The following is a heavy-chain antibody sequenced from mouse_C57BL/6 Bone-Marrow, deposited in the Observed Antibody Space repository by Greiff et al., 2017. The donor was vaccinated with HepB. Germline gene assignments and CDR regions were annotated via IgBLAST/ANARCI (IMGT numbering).Heavy chain of an antibody. Sequence: VQGVESGPGLVAPSQSLSITCTVSGFSLTSYAISWVRQPPGKGLEWLGVIWTGGGTNYNSALKSRLSISKDNSKSQVFLKMNSLQTDDTARYYCARKTPLYDGNYGWYFDVWGTGTTVTVSS. V-gene: IGHV2-9-1*01. D-gene: IGHD2-1*01. CDR1: GFSLTSYA. CDR2: IWTGGGT. J-gene: IGHJ1*03. CDR3: ARKTPLYDGNYGWYFDV.